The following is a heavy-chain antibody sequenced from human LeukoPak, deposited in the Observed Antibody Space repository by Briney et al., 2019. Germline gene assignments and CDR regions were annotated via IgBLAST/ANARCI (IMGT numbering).Heavy chain of an antibody. D-gene: IGHD2-15*01. CDR3: ARGIAIGYCSGGSCYPFDY. V-gene: IGHV4-34*01. CDR2: INHGGST. CDR1: GGSFSDYY. J-gene: IGHJ4*02. Sequence: PSETLSLTCTVNGGSFSDYYWTWLRQPPGKGLEWIGEINHGGSTNYNPSLKSRVTMSVDTSKNQFSLKLSFVTAADTAVYYCARGIAIGYCSGGSCYPFDYWGQGTLVTVSS.